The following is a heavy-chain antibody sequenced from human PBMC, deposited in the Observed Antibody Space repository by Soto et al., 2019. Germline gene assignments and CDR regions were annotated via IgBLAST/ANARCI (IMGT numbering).Heavy chain of an antibody. CDR2: ISSSSSYT. J-gene: IGHJ6*02. D-gene: IGHD2-15*01. Sequence: PGGSLRLSCAASGFTFSDYYMSWIRQAPGKGLEWVSYISSSSSYTNYADSVKGRFTISRDNAKNSLYLQMNSLRAEDTAVYYCARDRKVGPGYYYYYGMDVWGQGTTVTVSS. V-gene: IGHV3-11*06. CDR1: GFTFSDYY. CDR3: ARDRKVGPGYYYYYGMDV.